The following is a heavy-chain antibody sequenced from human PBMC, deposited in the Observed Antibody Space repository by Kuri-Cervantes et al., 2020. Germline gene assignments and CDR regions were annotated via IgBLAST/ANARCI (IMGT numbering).Heavy chain of an antibody. CDR3: ARGLVYYYMDV. Sequence: ESLKISCAVYGGSFSGYCWSWIRQPPGKGLEWIGEINHSGSTNYNPSLKSRVTLSVDTSKNQFSLKLTAVTAADTAVYYCARGLVYYYMDVWGKGTTVTVSS. CDR2: INHSGST. V-gene: IGHV4-34*01. CDR1: GGSFSGYC. J-gene: IGHJ6*03.